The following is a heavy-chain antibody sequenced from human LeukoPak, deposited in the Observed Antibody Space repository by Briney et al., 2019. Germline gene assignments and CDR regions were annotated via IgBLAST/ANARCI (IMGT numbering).Heavy chain of an antibody. D-gene: IGHD3-22*01. CDR1: GFTFSSYS. CDR3: AKNYYDSSGVFDY. J-gene: IGHJ4*02. V-gene: IGHV3-21*01. CDR2: ISSSSSYI. Sequence: PGRSLRLSCAASGFTFSSYSMNWVRQAPGKGLEWVSSISSSSSYIYYADSVKGRFTISRDNAKNSLYLQMNSLRAEDTAVYYCAKNYYDSSGVFDYWGQGTLVTVSS.